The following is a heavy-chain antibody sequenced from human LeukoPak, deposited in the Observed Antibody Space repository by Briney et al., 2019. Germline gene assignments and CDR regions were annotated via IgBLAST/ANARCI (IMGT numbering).Heavy chain of an antibody. CDR1: GFTFSSYA. J-gene: IGHJ4*02. D-gene: IGHD1-26*01. CDR2: ISGSGSA. CDR3: AKRGAEVGATVAPGDY. V-gene: IGHV3-23*01. Sequence: GGSLRLSCAASGFTFSSYAMSRVRQAPGKGLEWVSAISGSGSAYYADSVKGRFTISRDNSKNTLYLQMNSLRAEDTAVYYCAKRGAEVGATVAPGDYWGQGTLLTVSS.